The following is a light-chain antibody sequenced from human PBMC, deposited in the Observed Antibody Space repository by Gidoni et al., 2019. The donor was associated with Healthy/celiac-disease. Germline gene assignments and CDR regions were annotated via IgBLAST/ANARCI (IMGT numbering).Light chain of an antibody. CDR2: GTS. CDR1: QSVSSN. Sequence: EIVMTQSPATLSVSQGERATLSCRASQSVSSNLAWYQQKPGQAPRLLIYGTSTRANGIPARFSGSGYGTEFTLTISSLQSEDFAVYYCQQYNNWRTFGQGTKVEIK. V-gene: IGKV3-15*01. J-gene: IGKJ1*01. CDR3: QQYNNWRT.